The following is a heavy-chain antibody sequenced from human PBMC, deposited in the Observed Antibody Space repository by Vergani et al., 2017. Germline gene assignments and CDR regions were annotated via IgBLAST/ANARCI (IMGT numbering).Heavy chain of an antibody. Sequence: EVQLVESGGGLVQPGRSLRLSCAASGFTFDDYAMHWVRQAPGKGLEWVSGISWNSGSIGYADSVKGRFTISRDNAKNSLYLQMNSLRAEDTALYYCAKDRRMVPTGYYFYYWGQGTLVTVSS. CDR3: AKDRRMVPTGYYFYY. CDR2: ISWNSGSI. CDR1: GFTFDDYA. J-gene: IGHJ4*02. V-gene: IGHV3-9*01. D-gene: IGHD6-13*01.